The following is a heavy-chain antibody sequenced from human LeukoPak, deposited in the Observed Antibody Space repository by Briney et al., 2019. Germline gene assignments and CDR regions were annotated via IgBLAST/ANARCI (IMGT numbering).Heavy chain of an antibody. Sequence: PGGSLRLSCAASGFTFSSYWMSWVRQAPGKGLEWVANIKQDGSEKYYVDSVKGRFTISRDNAKNSLYLQMNSLRAEDTAVYYCARGMSGWYGYYFDYWGQGTLVTVSS. CDR2: IKQDGSEK. D-gene: IGHD6-19*01. V-gene: IGHV3-7*01. CDR1: GFTFSSYW. CDR3: ARGMSGWYGYYFDY. J-gene: IGHJ4*02.